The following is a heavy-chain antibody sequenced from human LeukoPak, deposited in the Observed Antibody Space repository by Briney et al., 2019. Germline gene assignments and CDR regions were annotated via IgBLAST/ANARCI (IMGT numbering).Heavy chain of an antibody. D-gene: IGHD4-17*01. CDR2: IYYSGST. V-gene: IGHV4-30-4*01. Sequence: SPSQTLSLTCTVSGGSISSGDYYWSWIRQPPGKGLEWIGYIYYSGSTYYNPSLKSRVTISIQTSKNQFSLKLTSVTAADTAVYYCAGDYGDLLTGIRFDTWGQGTLVTVSS. CDR1: GGSISSGDYY. J-gene: IGHJ5*02. CDR3: AGDYGDLLTGIRFDT.